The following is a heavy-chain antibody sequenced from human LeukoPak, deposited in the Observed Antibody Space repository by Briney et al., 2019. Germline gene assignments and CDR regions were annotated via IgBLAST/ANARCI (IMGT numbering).Heavy chain of an antibody. CDR1: GFTFSSYS. V-gene: IGHV3-48*04. J-gene: IGHJ5*02. CDR2: ISSSSSTI. CDR3: AKDNIAAGCDWFDP. D-gene: IGHD2/OR15-2a*01. Sequence: GGSLRLSCAASGFTFSSYSMNWVRQAPGKGLEWVSYISSSSSTIYYADSVKGRFTISRDNAKNSLYLQMNSLRAEDTAVYYCAKDNIAAGCDWFDPWGQGTLVTVSS.